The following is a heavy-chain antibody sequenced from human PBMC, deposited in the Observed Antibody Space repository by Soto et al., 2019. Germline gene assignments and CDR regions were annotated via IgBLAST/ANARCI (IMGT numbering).Heavy chain of an antibody. J-gene: IGHJ6*02. V-gene: IGHV3-33*01. Sequence: QVQLVESGGGVVQAGTSLRLSCAASGFTFNNYGMHWVRQAPGKGLEWVALIWYDGSNKYYVDSVKGRFTISRDNSKNTVSLQMRSLRVEDTAVYYRARDREELPAGIVIHGMDVWGQGTTVTVS. CDR1: GFTFNNYG. D-gene: IGHD1-7*01. CDR2: IWYDGSNK. CDR3: ARDREELPAGIVIHGMDV.